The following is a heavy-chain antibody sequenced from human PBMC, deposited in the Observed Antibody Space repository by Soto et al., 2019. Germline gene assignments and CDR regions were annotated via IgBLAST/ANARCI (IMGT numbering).Heavy chain of an antibody. D-gene: IGHD2-21*01. CDR2: IYHSGST. CDR3: ARDGAGAYGLWWFDP. Sequence: QVQLQESGPRLVKPSQTLSLTCTVSGDSISRGGYYWNWLRQHPRKGLEWIGYIYHSGSTIYNPSIKIGVTISVDTSKNRLSLELSNVTAADTAIYYGARDGAGAYGLWWFDPWGQGILVTV. V-gene: IGHV4-31*03. J-gene: IGHJ5*02. CDR1: GDSISRGGYY.